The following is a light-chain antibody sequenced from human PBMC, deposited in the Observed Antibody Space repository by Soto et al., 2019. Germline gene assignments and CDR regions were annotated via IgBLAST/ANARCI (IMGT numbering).Light chain of an antibody. Sequence: DIQMTQSPSSLSASVGDRVTITCRASQSITNYLNWYQQKPGTAPKLLIYAASSLQGGVPSRFSGSGSGTEFTLPISSLQPDDFATYYCQQSYSTPLTFGGGTKVEIK. V-gene: IGKV1-39*01. CDR1: QSITNY. CDR3: QQSYSTPLT. J-gene: IGKJ4*01. CDR2: AAS.